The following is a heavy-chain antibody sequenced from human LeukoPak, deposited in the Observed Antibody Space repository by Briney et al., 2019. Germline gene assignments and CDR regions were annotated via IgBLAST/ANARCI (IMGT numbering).Heavy chain of an antibody. CDR2: IYSGGST. Sequence: GGSLRLSCSASGFTVSSSYMSWVRQAPGKGLEGVSVIYSGGSTYYADSVKGRFTISRDNSKNTLYLQMNSLRIEDTAVYYCARVAFRSSSYISGIDYWGQGTLVTVSS. V-gene: IGHV3-53*01. D-gene: IGHD6-6*01. CDR3: ARVAFRSSSYISGIDY. J-gene: IGHJ4*02. CDR1: GFTVSSSY.